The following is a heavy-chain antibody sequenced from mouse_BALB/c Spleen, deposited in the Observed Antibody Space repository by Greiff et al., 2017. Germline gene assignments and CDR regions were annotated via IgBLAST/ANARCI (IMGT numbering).Heavy chain of an antibody. J-gene: IGHJ4*01. CDR1: GFTFSSYA. CDR2: ISSGGST. V-gene: IGHV5-6-5*01. CDR3: ARVHDYDDYYAMDY. Sequence: EVKLVESGGGLVKPGGSLKLSCAASGFTFSSYAMSWVRQTPEKRLEWVASISSGGSTYYPDSVKGRFTISRDNARNILYLQMSSLRSEDTAMYYCARVHDYDDYYAMDYWGQGTSVTVSS. D-gene: IGHD2-4*01.